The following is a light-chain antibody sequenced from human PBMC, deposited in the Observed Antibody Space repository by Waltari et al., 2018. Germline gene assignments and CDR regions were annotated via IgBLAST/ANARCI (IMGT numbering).Light chain of an antibody. CDR2: DAS. J-gene: IGKJ4*01. V-gene: IGKV3-11*01. CDR3: QQRSNLAKT. Sequence: EIVLTQSPATLSLSPGGRATLSCRASQSVSSYLAWYQQKPGQAPRLLIYDASNRATGIPARFSGSGSGTDFTLTISSLEPEDFAVYYCQQRSNLAKTFGGGTKVEIK. CDR1: QSVSSY.